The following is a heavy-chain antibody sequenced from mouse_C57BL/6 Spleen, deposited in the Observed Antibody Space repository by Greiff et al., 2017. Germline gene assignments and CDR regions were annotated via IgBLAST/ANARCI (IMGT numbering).Heavy chain of an antibody. CDR1: GFTFSSYA. V-gene: IGHV5-4*01. Sequence: EVQVVEPGGGLVKPGGSLKLSCAASGFTFSSYAMSWVRQTPEKRLEWVATISDGGSYTYYPDNVKGRFTISIDNAKNNLYLQMSHLKSEETAMYYCARDEDGYYFAWFAYWGQGTLVTVAA. CDR2: ISDGGSYT. J-gene: IGHJ3*01. D-gene: IGHD2-3*01. CDR3: ARDEDGYYFAWFAY.